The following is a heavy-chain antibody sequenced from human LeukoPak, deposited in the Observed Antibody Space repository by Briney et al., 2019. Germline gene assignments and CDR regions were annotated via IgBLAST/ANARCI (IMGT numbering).Heavy chain of an antibody. CDR3: ARNVGSGFDD. D-gene: IGHD1-1*01. V-gene: IGHV1-46*01. CDR2: INPSGGTT. Sequence: GASVKVSCKASGGTFSSYAIRWVRQAPGQPLEWMGFINPSGGTTTYAQKFQGRVTMTRDTSTSAVYMELSSLRSEDTAMYYCARNVGSGFDDWGQGTLVTVSS. J-gene: IGHJ4*02. CDR1: GGTFSSYA.